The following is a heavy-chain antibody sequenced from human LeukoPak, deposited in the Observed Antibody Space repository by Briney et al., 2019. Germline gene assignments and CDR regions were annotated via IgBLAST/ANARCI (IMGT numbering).Heavy chain of an antibody. CDR2: IYYSGST. Sequence: ASETLSLTCTVSGGSISSSSYYWGWIRQPPGKGLEWIGSIYYSGSTNYNPSLKSRVTISVDTSKNQFSLKLSSVTAADTAVYYCARAPLRGGAFDIWGQGTMVTVSS. CDR1: GGSISSSSYY. V-gene: IGHV4-39*07. CDR3: ARAPLRGGAFDI. J-gene: IGHJ3*02. D-gene: IGHD3-16*01.